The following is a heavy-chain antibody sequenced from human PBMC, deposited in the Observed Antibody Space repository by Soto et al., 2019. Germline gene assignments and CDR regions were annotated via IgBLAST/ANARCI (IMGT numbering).Heavy chain of an antibody. V-gene: IGHV3-30-3*01. CDR1: GFSFNSFA. CDR2: ISYDGSNK. J-gene: IGHJ4*02. D-gene: IGHD2-15*01. Sequence: QVQLVESGGRVVQPGRSLRLSCAASGFSFNSFAMHWVRQAPGKGLEWVAVISYDGSNKYYADSVKGRFTISRDNSKNTLALQMNSLRDDDTAVYYCARGDSGGTLGYFDYWGQGTLVTVSA. CDR3: ARGDSGGTLGYFDY.